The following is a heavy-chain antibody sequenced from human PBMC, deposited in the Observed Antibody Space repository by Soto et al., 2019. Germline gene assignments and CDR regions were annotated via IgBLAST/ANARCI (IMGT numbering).Heavy chain of an antibody. Sequence: QVQLVESGGGVVQPGRSLRLSCAASGFTFSSYGMHWVRQAPGKGLEWVAVIWYDGSNKYYADSVKGRFTISRDNSKNTLYLQMNSLRAEDTAVYYCAREGPHEWELLPLVYWGQGTLVTVSS. CDR3: AREGPHEWELLPLVY. CDR2: IWYDGSNK. J-gene: IGHJ4*02. CDR1: GFTFSSYG. D-gene: IGHD1-26*01. V-gene: IGHV3-33*01.